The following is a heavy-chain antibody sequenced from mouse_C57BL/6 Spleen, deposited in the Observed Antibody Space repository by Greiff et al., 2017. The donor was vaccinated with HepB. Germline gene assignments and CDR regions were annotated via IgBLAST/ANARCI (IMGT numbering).Heavy chain of an antibody. J-gene: IGHJ2*01. CDR1: GFTFSSYA. Sequence: VTLEESGGGLVKPGGSLKLSCAASGFTFSSYAMSWVRQTPEKRLEWVATICDGGSYTYYPDNVKGRFTISRDNAKNNLYLQMSHLKSEDTAMYYCARDQGLTGHYFDYWGQGTTLTVSS. D-gene: IGHD4-1*01. CDR2: ICDGGSYT. CDR3: ARDQGLTGHYFDY. V-gene: IGHV5-4*01.